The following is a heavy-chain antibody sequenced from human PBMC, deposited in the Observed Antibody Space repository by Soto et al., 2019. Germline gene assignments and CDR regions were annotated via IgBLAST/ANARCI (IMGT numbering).Heavy chain of an antibody. J-gene: IGHJ6*02. V-gene: IGHV1-69*12. Sequence: QVQLVQSGAEVKKPGSSVKVSCKASGGTFSSYAISWVRQAPGQGLEWMGGIIPIFGTANYAQKFQGRVKITADESTSTAYMELSSLRSEDTAVYYCARGLVAVAGTRYYGMDVWGQGTTVTVSS. CDR1: GGTFSSYA. CDR2: IIPIFGTA. D-gene: IGHD6-19*01. CDR3: ARGLVAVAGTRYYGMDV.